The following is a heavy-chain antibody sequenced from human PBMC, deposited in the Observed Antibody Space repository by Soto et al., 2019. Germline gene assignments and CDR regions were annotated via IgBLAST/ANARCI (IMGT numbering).Heavy chain of an antibody. D-gene: IGHD3-22*01. CDR1: AFTYSDYA. V-gene: IGHV3-23*01. Sequence: GGSLRLSCAASAFTYSDYAMTWVRQAPGKGLEWVSAISGSGGRTNYADSVKGRFTISRDNSKNTLFLQMNSLRAEDTAVYYCAREGTTIRNYDYHYYGMDVWGQGTTVTVSS. J-gene: IGHJ6*02. CDR3: AREGTTIRNYDYHYYGMDV. CDR2: ISGSGGRT.